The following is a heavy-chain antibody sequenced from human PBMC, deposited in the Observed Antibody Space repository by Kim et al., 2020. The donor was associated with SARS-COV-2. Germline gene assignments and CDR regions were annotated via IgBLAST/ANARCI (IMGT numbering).Heavy chain of an antibody. J-gene: IGHJ3*02. Sequence: SETLSLTCSAYYGSFSDYYWNWIRQPPGKGLEWIGEINHSGSTNYNPSLKSRVTISGDTSKNQFSLKLSSVTAADTAVYYCARRKYYDDAFHIRGQGTMVSVSS. CDR1: YGSFSDYY. CDR3: ARRKYYDDAFHI. D-gene: IGHD3-22*01. CDR2: INHSGST. V-gene: IGHV4-34*01.